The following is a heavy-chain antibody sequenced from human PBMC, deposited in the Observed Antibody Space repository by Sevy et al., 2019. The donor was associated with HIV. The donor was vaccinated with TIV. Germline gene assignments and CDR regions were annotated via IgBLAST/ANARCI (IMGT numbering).Heavy chain of an antibody. CDR1: GFTFITYA. CDR2: ISGSGDST. CDR3: ARDHGESSGYYPLGAFDI. Sequence: GGSLRLSCAVSGFTFITYAMNWVRQAPGKGLEWVSTISGSGDSTYYADSVKGRFTISRDNSKNTLYLQMNSLRAADTALYYCARDHGESSGYYPLGAFDIWGQGTMVTVSS. V-gene: IGHV3-23*01. J-gene: IGHJ3*02. D-gene: IGHD3-22*01.